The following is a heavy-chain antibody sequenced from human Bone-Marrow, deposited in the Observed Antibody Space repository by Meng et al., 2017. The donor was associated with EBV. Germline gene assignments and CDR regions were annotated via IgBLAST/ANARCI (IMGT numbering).Heavy chain of an antibody. CDR2: VKSQADGGTT. Sequence: ELGVVGWGGGLVKPGGSLRLSCAASGFTFRKAWMSWVRQAPGKGLEWVGRVKSQADGGTTDYTAAVRGRFTISRDDSRNMLYLQINSLQIEDSALYYCATESTTFEYWGLGTLVTVSS. J-gene: IGHJ4*02. CDR1: GFTFRKAW. D-gene: IGHD1-1*01. V-gene: IGHV3-15*01. CDR3: ATESTTFEY.